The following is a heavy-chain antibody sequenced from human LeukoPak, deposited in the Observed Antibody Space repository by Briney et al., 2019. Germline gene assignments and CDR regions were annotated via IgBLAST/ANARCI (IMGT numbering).Heavy chain of an antibody. J-gene: IGHJ3*02. CDR1: GFTFSSYN. Sequence: GGSLRLSCAASGFTFSSYNMNWVRQAPGKGLEWVSSISSSSSYIYYADSVKGRFTISRDNAKNSLYLQMNSLRAEDTAVYYCARVVGRNDAFDIWGQGTMVTVSS. CDR2: ISSSSSYI. D-gene: IGHD2-15*01. CDR3: ARVVGRNDAFDI. V-gene: IGHV3-21*01.